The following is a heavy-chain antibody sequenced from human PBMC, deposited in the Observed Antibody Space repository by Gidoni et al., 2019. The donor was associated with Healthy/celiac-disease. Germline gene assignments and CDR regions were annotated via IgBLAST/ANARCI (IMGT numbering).Heavy chain of an antibody. J-gene: IGHJ4*02. CDR2: ISGSGGST. CDR3: AKDLKDIVVVVAAKGRSGYFDY. V-gene: IGHV3-23*01. CDR1: GFTFSSYA. D-gene: IGHD2-15*01. Sequence: EVQLLESGGGLVQPGGSLRLSCAASGFTFSSYAMSWVRQAPGKGLEWVSAISGSGGSTYYADSVKGRFTISRDNSKKTLYLQMNSLRAEDTAVYYCAKDLKDIVVVVAAKGRSGYFDYWGQGTLVTVSS.